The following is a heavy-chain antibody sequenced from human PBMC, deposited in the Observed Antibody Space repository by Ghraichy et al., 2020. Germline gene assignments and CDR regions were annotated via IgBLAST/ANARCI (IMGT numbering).Heavy chain of an antibody. CDR1: GFTFSTYG. Sequence: GGSLRLSCAASGFTFSTYGMHWVRQAPGKGLEWVALISSDGSNKYYADSVKGRFTISRDNSKNTLSLQMNSLRAEDTAVYYCFRGYSDWVGYHGMDVWGQGTTVTVSS. CDR2: ISSDGSNK. D-gene: IGHD4-23*01. V-gene: IGHV3-30*03. CDR3: FRGYSDWVGYHGMDV. J-gene: IGHJ6*02.